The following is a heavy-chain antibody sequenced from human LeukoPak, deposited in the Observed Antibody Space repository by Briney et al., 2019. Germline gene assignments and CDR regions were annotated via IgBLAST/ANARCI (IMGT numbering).Heavy chain of an antibody. CDR3: ASRVESHDAFDI. J-gene: IGHJ3*02. Sequence: SETLSLTCSISGDSISTYYWSWIRQPPGKGLEWIGYIYHSGSTYYNPSLKSRVTISVDRSKNQFSLKLSSVTAADTAVYYCASRVESHDAFDIWGQGTMVTVSS. CDR1: GDSISTYY. V-gene: IGHV4-59*12. CDR2: IYHSGST.